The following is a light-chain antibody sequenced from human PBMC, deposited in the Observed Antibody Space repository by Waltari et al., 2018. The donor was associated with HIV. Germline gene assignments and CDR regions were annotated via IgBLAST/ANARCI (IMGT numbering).Light chain of an antibody. CDR1: SSNTGSNT. CDR3: AAWDDSLNGWV. J-gene: IGLJ3*02. CDR2: SNN. V-gene: IGLV1-44*01. Sequence: QSVLTQPPSASGTPGQRVTISCSGSSSNTGSNTVNWYQQLPATAPKLLIYSNNQRPSGVPDRFSGSKSGTSVSLAISGLQSEDDTDYYCAAWDDSLNGWVFGGGTKLTVL.